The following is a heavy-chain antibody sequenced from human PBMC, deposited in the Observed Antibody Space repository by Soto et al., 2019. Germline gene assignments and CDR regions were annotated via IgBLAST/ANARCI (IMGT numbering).Heavy chain of an antibody. CDR3: ARLGGTITGDAFDI. Sequence: EVELVETGGGLIQPGGSLRLSCAASGFTVSSSYMSWVRQSPGKGLEWVSVIYGGDSPYYAPSMEGRFTISRDNSKNTVYLQMTSLGAEDTAVYYCARLGGTITGDAFDIWGQGTMVTVS. CDR2: IYGGDSP. CDR1: GFTVSSSY. V-gene: IGHV3-53*02. D-gene: IGHD5-12*01. J-gene: IGHJ3*02.